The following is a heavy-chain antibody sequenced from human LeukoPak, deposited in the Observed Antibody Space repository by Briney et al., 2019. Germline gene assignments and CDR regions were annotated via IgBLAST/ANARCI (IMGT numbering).Heavy chain of an antibody. Sequence: PGGSLRLSCAASGFTFSSYEMNWVRQAPGKGLEWVSYISSSGSTIYYADSVKGRFTISRDNAKNSLYLQMNSLRAEDTAVYYCAREGNYEGWFDPWGQGTLVTVSS. CDR2: ISSSGSTI. CDR1: GFTFSSYE. D-gene: IGHD1-7*01. V-gene: IGHV3-48*03. CDR3: AREGNYEGWFDP. J-gene: IGHJ5*02.